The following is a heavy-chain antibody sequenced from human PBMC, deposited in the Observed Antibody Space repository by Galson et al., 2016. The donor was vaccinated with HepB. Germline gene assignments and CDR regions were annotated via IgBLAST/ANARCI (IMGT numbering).Heavy chain of an antibody. D-gene: IGHD6-19*01. J-gene: IGHJ4*02. CDR3: VNRGSSGWYDY. CDR2: ITSNGGNT. V-gene: IGHV3-64D*06. CDR1: GFTFSSHA. Sequence: SLRLSCAASGFTFSSHAMHWVRQAPGKGLECVSAITSNGGNTYYADSVKGRFTISRDNSKNMLYLQMTSLRAEDTAVYYCVNRGSSGWYDYWGQGTLVTVSS.